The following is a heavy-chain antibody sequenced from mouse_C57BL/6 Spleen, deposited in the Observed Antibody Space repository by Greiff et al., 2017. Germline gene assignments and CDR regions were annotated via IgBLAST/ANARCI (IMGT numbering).Heavy chain of an antibody. CDR3: ARRDITTVVANYAMDY. Sequence: QVQLQQSGPELVKPGASVKISCKASGYAFSSSWMNWVKQRPGKGLEWIGRIYPGDGDTNYNGKFKGKATLTADKSSSTAYMQLSSLTSEDSAVYFCARRDITTVVANYAMDYWGQGTSVTVSS. D-gene: IGHD1-1*01. V-gene: IGHV1-82*01. CDR1: GYAFSSSW. CDR2: IYPGDGDT. J-gene: IGHJ4*01.